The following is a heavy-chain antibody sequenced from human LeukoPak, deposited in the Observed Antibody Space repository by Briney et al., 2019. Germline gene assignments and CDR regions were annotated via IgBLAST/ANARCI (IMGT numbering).Heavy chain of an antibody. Sequence: SETLSLTCTVSGGSTSSYYWGWIRQPPGKGLEWIGYISYSGSANYNPSLKSRVTISVDTSKNQFSLKLSSVTAADTAVYYCARGVTASYWGQGTLVTVSS. CDR1: GGSTSSYY. CDR3: ARGVTASY. D-gene: IGHD2-21*02. V-gene: IGHV4-59*08. CDR2: ISYSGSA. J-gene: IGHJ4*02.